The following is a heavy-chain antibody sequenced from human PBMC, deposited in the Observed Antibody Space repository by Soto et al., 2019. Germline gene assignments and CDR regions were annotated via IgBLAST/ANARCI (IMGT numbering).Heavy chain of an antibody. CDR1: RLSISGKK. CDR2: LYDVDGS. CDR3: ATWREREHAYDI. V-gene: IGHV3-53*01. Sequence: PVGSLRLSCAASRLSISGKKNVAWVRQAPGKGLEWVSALYDVDGSFYADSVKGRFTTSGDRSKTTVYLQMNDLRPGDTAVYYCATWREREHAYDIWGQGTTVTVSS. J-gene: IGHJ3*02. D-gene: IGHD1-1*01.